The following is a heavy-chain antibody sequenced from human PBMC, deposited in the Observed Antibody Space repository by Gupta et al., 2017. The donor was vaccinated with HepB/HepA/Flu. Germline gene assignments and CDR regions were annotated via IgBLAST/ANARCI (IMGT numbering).Heavy chain of an antibody. CDR2: IYYSGST. J-gene: IGHJ5*02. D-gene: IGHD3-22*01. Sequence: HVQLLESGPGLVKPSQTLSLTCTASGDAISSRPYWWSWIRQRPGKGLEWIGYIYYSGSTFSNPSRKRRVTRTVGTSENQFSLKLSSVTAAATAVYYCARTPRGNDYDRSGYYYLIWFVPWGNRTLGTVS. CDR3: ARTPRGNDYDRSGYYYLIWFVP. V-gene: IGHV4-31*03. CDR1: GDAISSRPYW.